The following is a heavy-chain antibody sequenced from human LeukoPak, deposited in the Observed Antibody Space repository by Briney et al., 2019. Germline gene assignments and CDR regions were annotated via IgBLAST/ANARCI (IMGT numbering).Heavy chain of an antibody. CDR1: GITLSVYW. CDR2: IKQDGSEK. J-gene: IGHJ4*02. Sequence: GGSLRLSCAASGITLSVYWMSWVRQAPGKGLEWVANIKQDGSEKYYRDSVRGQFTISRDNAKNSLYLQMNSLRAEDTAVYYCARSGSGYFDYWGQGSLVTVSS. V-gene: IGHV3-7*01. CDR3: ARSGSGYFDY.